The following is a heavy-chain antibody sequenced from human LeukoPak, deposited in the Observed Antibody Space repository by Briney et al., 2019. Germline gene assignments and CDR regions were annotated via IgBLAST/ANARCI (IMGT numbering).Heavy chain of an antibody. CDR2: ISSSGSTI. CDR3: AKDDDSSGEKGFDY. V-gene: IGHV3-11*01. CDR1: GFTFSDYY. D-gene: IGHD3-22*01. J-gene: IGHJ4*02. Sequence: GRSPRLSCAASGFTFSDYYMSWIRQAPGKGLEWVSYISSSGSTIYYADSVKGRFTISRDNAKNSLYLQMNSLRAEDTALYYCAKDDDSSGEKGFDYWGQGTLVTVSS.